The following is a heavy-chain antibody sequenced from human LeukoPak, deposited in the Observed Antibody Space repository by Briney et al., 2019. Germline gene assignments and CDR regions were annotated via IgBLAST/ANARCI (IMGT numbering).Heavy chain of an antibody. J-gene: IGHJ5*02. CDR3: ARDLSGIFDP. V-gene: IGHV6-1*01. Sequence: SQTLSLTCAISGDSVSDNRAAWNWIRQSPSRGLEWLGRTYYRSKWYRDYAVSVKSRIAINPDTSKNQFLLQLNSVTPEDTAVYYCARDLSGIFDPWGQGTLVTVSS. D-gene: IGHD3-10*01. CDR2: TYYRSKWYR. CDR1: GDSVSDNRAA.